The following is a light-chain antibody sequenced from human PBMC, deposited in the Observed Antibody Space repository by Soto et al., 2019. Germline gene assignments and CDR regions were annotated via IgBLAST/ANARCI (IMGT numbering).Light chain of an antibody. Sequence: EIEMTQSPATLSVSPGERATLSGMSSQRVGSKLAWYQQKPGQAPRLLIYDASIRSMGVPARFSGSGSGTEFTLTISSLQSSDVAVDHCQQYDIWSPWTFGQGTKV. CDR1: QRVGSK. J-gene: IGKJ1*01. CDR2: DAS. V-gene: IGKV3-15*01. CDR3: QQYDIWSPWT.